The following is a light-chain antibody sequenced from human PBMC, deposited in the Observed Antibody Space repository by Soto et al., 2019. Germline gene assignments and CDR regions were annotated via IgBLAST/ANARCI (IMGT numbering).Light chain of an antibody. CDR1: QSVSSRY. V-gene: IGKV3-20*01. J-gene: IGKJ1*01. CDR3: QQYGRLLPWT. Sequence: IHITQSPFTXSFEDSQRAPFACRARQSVSSRYLAWYKQKHGKDTXLXXXGASSRDTGIQDRFSGSGSGKDFTLTISRRQHEDFGAYYCQQYGRLLPWTFGQGTQVDI. CDR2: GAS.